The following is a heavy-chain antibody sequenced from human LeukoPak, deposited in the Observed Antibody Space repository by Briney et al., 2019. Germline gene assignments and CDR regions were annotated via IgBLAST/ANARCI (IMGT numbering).Heavy chain of an antibody. D-gene: IGHD5-12*01. CDR2: TRKKANNYIT. Sequence: GGSLRLSCVGSGFTFSDHYVDWVRQAPGKGLEWVGRTRKKANNYITDYAASVKGRFTISRDDSKNSLYLQMKSLKAEDTAVYYCARDPYNDSGYDWFDYWGQGTLVTVSS. CDR1: GFTFSDHY. J-gene: IGHJ4*02. V-gene: IGHV3-72*01. CDR3: ARDPYNDSGYDWFDY.